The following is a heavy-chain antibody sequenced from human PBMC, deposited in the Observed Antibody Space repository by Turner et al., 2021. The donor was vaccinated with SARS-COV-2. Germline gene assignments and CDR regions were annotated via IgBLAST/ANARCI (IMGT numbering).Heavy chain of an antibody. J-gene: IGHJ4*02. V-gene: IGHV3-9*01. CDR2: ISWNSGSI. CDR3: AKDIGSGYGDYFDY. Sequence: EVQLVESGGGLVQPGRSRRLSCAAPGFTFDDYALHGVRQAPGKGLEWVSGISWNSGSIGYADSVKGRFTISRDNAKNSLYLQMNSLRAEDTALYYCAKDIGSGYGDYFDYWGQGTLVTVSS. CDR1: GFTFDDYA. D-gene: IGHD4-17*01.